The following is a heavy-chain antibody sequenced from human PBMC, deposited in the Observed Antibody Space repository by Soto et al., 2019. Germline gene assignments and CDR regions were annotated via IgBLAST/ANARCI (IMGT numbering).Heavy chain of an antibody. CDR3: ARDRCNSAGCHSWFDP. Sequence: SVKVSCKASGGSITSYAGSWVRQAPGQGLEGMGGIMSMFGTTHYAQKFQCRVTITADESTNTVYMELFRLRSDDTAIYYCARDRCNSAGCHSWFDPWGQGALVTVSS. J-gene: IGHJ5*02. CDR2: IMSMFGTT. V-gene: IGHV1-69*13. D-gene: IGHD6-25*01. CDR1: GGSITSYA.